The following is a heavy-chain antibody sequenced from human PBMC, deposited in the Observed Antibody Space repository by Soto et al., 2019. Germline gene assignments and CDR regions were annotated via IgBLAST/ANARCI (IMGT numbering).Heavy chain of an antibody. J-gene: IGHJ6*02. CDR1: GGTFSSYT. CDR3: ARDKGGSGYDLGNYYYYGMDV. CDR2: IIPILGIA. Sequence: ASVKVSCKASGGTFSSYTISWVRQAPGQGLEWMGRIIPILGIANYAQKFQGRVTITADKSTSTAYMELSSLRSEDTAVYYCARDKGGSGYDLGNYYYYGMDVWGQGTTVTVSS. D-gene: IGHD5-12*01. V-gene: IGHV1-69*04.